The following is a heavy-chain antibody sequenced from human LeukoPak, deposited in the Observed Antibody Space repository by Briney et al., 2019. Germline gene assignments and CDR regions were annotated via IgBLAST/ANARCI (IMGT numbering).Heavy chain of an antibody. CDR1: GGSISSYY. J-gene: IGHJ4*02. CDR3: ARGVLEWLPPSHYFDY. D-gene: IGHD3-3*01. V-gene: IGHV4-59*01. Sequence: WETLSLTCTVSGGSISSYYWSWIRQPSGKGLEWIGYIYHSGSTNYNPSLKSRVTISVDTSKNQFSLKLSSVTAADTAVYYCARGVLEWLPPSHYFDYWGQGTLVTVSS. CDR2: IYHSGST.